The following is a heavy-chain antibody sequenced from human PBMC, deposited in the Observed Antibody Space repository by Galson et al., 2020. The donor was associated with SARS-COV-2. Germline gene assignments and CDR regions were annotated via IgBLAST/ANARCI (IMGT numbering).Heavy chain of an antibody. Sequence: GRSLRLSCAASGFTFSSYGMHWVRQAPGKGLEWVAVISYDGSNKYYADSVKGRFTISRDNSKNTLYLQMDSLRAEDTAVYYCAKDLGTAMEGPNVNYWGQGTLVTVSS. V-gene: IGHV3-30*18. CDR1: GFTFSSYG. CDR3: AKDLGTAMEGPNVNY. CDR2: ISYDGSNK. D-gene: IGHD5-18*01. J-gene: IGHJ4*02.